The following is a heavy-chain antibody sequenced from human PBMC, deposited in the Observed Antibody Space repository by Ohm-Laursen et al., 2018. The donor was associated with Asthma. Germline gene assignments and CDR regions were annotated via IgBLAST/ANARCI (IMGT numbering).Heavy chain of an antibody. CDR1: GFTFSGSW. CDR3: ATLSWYASQF. D-gene: IGHD2-2*01. Sequence: GSLRLSCAASGFTFSGSWMIWVRQAPGKGLQCLAFIKPDGSQTYYADSMEGRFSISRDNSKNSLYLQMSSLRGEDTAIYYCATLSWYASQFWGQGTLVTVSS. V-gene: IGHV3-7*01. CDR2: IKPDGSQT. J-gene: IGHJ4*02.